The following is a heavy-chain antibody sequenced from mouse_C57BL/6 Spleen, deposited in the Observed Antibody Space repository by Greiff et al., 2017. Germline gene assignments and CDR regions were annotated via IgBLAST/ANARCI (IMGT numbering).Heavy chain of an antibody. D-gene: IGHD2-2*01. V-gene: IGHV3-6*01. CDR1: GYSITSGYY. CDR2: ISYDGSN. CDR3: ARWRGYDVGYAMDY. Sequence: VQLQQSGPGLVKPSQSLSLTCSVTGYSITSGYYWNWIRQFPGNKLEWMGYISYDGSNNYNPSLKNRISITRDTSKNQFFLKLNSVTTEDTATYYCARWRGYDVGYAMDYWGQGTSVTVSS. J-gene: IGHJ4*01.